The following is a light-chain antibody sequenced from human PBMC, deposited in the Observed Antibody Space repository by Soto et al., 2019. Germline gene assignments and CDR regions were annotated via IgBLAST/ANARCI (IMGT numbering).Light chain of an antibody. Sequence: QYVLTQSPSASASLGASVKLTCTLSSLNSSYAIAWHQQQPEKGPRYLMKLNSDGSHSKGDGIPDRFSGSSSGAERYLTISSLQSEDEADYYCQTWGTGIQVFGTGTKLTVL. CDR3: QTWGTGIQV. V-gene: IGLV4-69*01. CDR1: SLNSSYA. CDR2: LNSDGSH. J-gene: IGLJ1*01.